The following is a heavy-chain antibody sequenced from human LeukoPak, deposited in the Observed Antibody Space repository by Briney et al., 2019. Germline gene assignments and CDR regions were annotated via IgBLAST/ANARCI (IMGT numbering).Heavy chain of an antibody. V-gene: IGHV3-23*01. CDR2: ISGSGGST. CDR3: AKTPIYTVTTSYFDY. J-gene: IGHJ4*02. CDR1: GFTFSSYA. D-gene: IGHD4-17*01. Sequence: HPGGSLRLSCAASGFTFSSYAMSWIRQAPGKGLEWVSAISGSGGSTYYADSVKGRFTISRDNSKNTLYLQMNRLRAEDTAVYYCAKTPIYTVTTSYFDYWGQGTLVTVSS.